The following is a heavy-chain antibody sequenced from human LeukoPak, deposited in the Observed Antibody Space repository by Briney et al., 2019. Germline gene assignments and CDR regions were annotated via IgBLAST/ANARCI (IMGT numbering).Heavy chain of an antibody. J-gene: IGHJ5*02. Sequence: GESLKISCKGSGYSFTSYWIGWVRQMPGKGLEWMGIIYPGDSDTRYSPSFQGQVTISADKSISTAYMELSRLRSDDTAVYYCARASTGGNWLSWFDPWGQGTLVTVSS. D-gene: IGHD1-1*01. CDR3: ARASTGGNWLSWFDP. V-gene: IGHV5-51*01. CDR1: GYSFTSYW. CDR2: IYPGDSDT.